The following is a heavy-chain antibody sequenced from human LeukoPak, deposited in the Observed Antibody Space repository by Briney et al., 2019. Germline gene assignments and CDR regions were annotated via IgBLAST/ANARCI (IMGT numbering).Heavy chain of an antibody. V-gene: IGHV3-11*04. CDR2: ISSSGSSI. Sequence: GSLRLSCAASGFTFSDYYMSWIRQTPGKGLEWVSYISSSGSSIYYADSVKGRFTISRDNAKNSLYLQMNSLTVEDTAVYYCARDTPHYYDSSGYYPVDYWGQGTLVTVSS. CDR1: GFTFSDYY. D-gene: IGHD3-22*01. J-gene: IGHJ4*02. CDR3: ARDTPHYYDSSGYYPVDY.